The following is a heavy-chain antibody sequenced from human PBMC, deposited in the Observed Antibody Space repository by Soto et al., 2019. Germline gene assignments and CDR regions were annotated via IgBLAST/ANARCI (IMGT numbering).Heavy chain of an antibody. CDR2: ISAYNGNT. CDR3: ARVNVVVAASSIDP. D-gene: IGHD2-15*01. CDR1: GYTFTSYG. J-gene: IGHJ5*02. V-gene: IGHV1-18*01. Sequence: ASVKVSCKASGYTFTSYGISWGRQAPGQGLEWMGWISAYNGNTNYAQKLQGRVTMTTDTSTSTAYMELRSLRSDDTAVYYCARVNVVVAASSIDPWGQGTLVTVSS.